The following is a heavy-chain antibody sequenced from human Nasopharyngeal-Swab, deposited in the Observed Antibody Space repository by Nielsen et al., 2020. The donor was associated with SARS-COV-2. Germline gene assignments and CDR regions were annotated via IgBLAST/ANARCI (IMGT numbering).Heavy chain of an antibody. J-gene: IGHJ6*02. Sequence: GESLKISCSGSGYIFTSYWIGWVRQIPGKGLEWMGIIYPGDSDTRYSPSFQGQVTISADKSISTAYLQWSSLKASDTAMYYCARRHEVRTTVTHYYYYGMDVWGQGTTVTVSS. V-gene: IGHV5-51*01. CDR1: GYIFTSYW. CDR2: IYPGDSDT. CDR3: ARRHEVRTTVTHYYYYGMDV. D-gene: IGHD4-11*01.